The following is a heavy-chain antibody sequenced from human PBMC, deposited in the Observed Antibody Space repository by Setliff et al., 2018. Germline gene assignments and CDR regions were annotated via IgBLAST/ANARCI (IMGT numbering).Heavy chain of an antibody. D-gene: IGHD3-3*01. CDR2: VYHSGSS. CDR3: ARVTGFLYMDV. Sequence: KASETLSLTCTVSGYPISRGFYWGWIRQSPGKGLEWIGSVYHSGSSYQNPSLRSRIAVSVDTSNNQFSLRLSSVTATDTAVYFCARVTGFLYMDVWGKGTTVTVSS. J-gene: IGHJ6*03. CDR1: GYPISRGFY. V-gene: IGHV4-38-2*02.